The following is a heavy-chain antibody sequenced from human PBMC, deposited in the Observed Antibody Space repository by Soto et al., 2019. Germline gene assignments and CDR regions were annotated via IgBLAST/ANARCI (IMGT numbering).Heavy chain of an antibody. D-gene: IGHD4-17*01. CDR2: INPSGDIT. V-gene: IGHV3-23*01. CDR1: GLTFSRYA. Sequence: EEQLLESGGGLVQPGGSLRLSCAASGLTFSRYAMSWVRQAPGKGLEWVSIINPSGDITYYGDSVKGRFTISRDNSKHTLSLQMNSLRAEDTAVYYCAKSLSPFALTTYYFDDRGQGTLFTVSS. J-gene: IGHJ4*02. CDR3: AKSLSPFALTTYYFDD.